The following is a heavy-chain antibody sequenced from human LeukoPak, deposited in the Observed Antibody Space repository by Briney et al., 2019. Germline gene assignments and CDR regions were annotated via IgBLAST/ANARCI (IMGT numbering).Heavy chain of an antibody. CDR3: AEAYYDILTGYHDY. V-gene: IGHV4-34*01. CDR2: INHSGST. CDR1: GGSFSGYY. J-gene: IGHJ4*02. Sequence: PSETLSLTCAVYGGSFSGYYWSWLRQPPGKGLEWIGEINHSGSTNYNPSLKSRVTISVDTSKNQFSLKLSSVTAADTAVYYCAEAYYDILTGYHDYWGQGTLVTVSS. D-gene: IGHD3-9*01.